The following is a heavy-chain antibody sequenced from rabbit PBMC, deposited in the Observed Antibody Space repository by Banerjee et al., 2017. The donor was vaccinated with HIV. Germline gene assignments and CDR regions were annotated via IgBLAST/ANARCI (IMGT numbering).Heavy chain of an antibody. CDR3: ARGGGGSSYGDL. V-gene: IGHV1S45*01. CDR1: GFTISSDYY. J-gene: IGHJ6*01. CDR2: IYTGSSSST. D-gene: IGHD8-1*01. Sequence: QEQLVESGGGLVQPGESLTLSCKASGFTISSDYYMCWVRQAPGKGLEWIACIYTGSSSSTYYASWAKGRFTISKTSSTTVTLQMTSLTAADTATYFCARGGGGSSYGDLWGQGTLVTVS.